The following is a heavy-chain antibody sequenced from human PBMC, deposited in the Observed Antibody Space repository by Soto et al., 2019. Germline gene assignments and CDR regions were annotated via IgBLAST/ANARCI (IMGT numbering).Heavy chain of an antibody. CDR3: ARHCPDFVAAITWAYYFDY. Sequence: PSETLSLTCTVSGGSVSSSSCYWGWIRQPPGKGLEWIGSIYYSGSTYYNPSLKSRVTISVDTSKNQFSLKLSSVTAADTAVYYCARHCPDFVAAITWAYYFDYWGQGTLVTVSS. CDR2: IYYSGST. J-gene: IGHJ4*02. D-gene: IGHD5-12*01. V-gene: IGHV4-39*01. CDR1: GGSVSSSSCY.